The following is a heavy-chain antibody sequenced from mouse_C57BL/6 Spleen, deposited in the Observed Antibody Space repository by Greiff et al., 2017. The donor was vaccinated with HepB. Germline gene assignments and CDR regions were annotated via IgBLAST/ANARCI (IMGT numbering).Heavy chain of an antibody. D-gene: IGHD2-1*01. Sequence: EVKLVDSGGGLVKPGGSLKLSCAASGFTFSSYAMSWVRQTPEKRLEWVATISDGGSYTYYPDNVKGRFTISRDNAKNNLYLQMSHLKSEDTAMYYCARDREVTTLYYFDYWGQGTTLTVSS. J-gene: IGHJ2*01. CDR2: ISDGGSYT. CDR1: GFTFSSYA. CDR3: ARDREVTTLYYFDY. V-gene: IGHV5-4*01.